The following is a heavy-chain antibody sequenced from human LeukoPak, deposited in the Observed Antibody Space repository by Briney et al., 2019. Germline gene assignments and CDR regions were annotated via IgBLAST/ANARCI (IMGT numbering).Heavy chain of an antibody. V-gene: IGHV3-20*04. CDR3: ARSASVAADYYFDN. CDR1: GFKFDDRG. D-gene: IGHD6-19*01. Sequence: GGSLRLSCAASGFKFDDRGMSWVRQAPGKGLEWVSGLNWSGGKTGYADSVKGRFTISRDNAKNFVVLQMNSLRVEDTAFYYCARSASVAADYYFDNWGQGTLVTVSS. J-gene: IGHJ4*02. CDR2: LNWSGGKT.